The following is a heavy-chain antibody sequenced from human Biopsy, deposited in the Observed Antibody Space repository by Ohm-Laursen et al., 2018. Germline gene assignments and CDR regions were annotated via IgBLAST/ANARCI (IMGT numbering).Heavy chain of an antibody. CDR3: ARVNRLDYYWNDDPPDAFDV. D-gene: IGHD1-1*01. V-gene: IGHV4-59*01. J-gene: IGHJ3*01. Sequence: SETLSLTCTVSGGTISSDYWSWIRQSPRKGLEWIGHIYDSGTTNYNPSLSGRVTISVDTSKKQFSLKLSSVTAADTAVFFCARVNRLDYYWNDDPPDAFDVWGQGTMVTVSS. CDR2: IYDSGTT. CDR1: GGTISSDY.